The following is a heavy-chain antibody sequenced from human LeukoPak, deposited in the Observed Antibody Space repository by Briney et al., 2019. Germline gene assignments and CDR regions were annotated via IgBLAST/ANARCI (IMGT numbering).Heavy chain of an antibody. D-gene: IGHD3-9*01. Sequence: GGSLRLSCAASGFTFDDYAMHWVRQAPGKGLEWVSGISWNSGSIGYADSVKGRFTISRDNAKNSLYLQMNSLRAEDTALYYCAKWGGYDILTGSHYFDYWGQGTLVTVSS. J-gene: IGHJ4*02. CDR1: GFTFDDYA. CDR3: AKWGGYDILTGSHYFDY. V-gene: IGHV3-9*01. CDR2: ISWNSGSI.